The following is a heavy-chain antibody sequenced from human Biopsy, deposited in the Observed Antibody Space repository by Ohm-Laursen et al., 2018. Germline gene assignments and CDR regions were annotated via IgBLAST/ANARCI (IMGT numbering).Heavy chain of an antibody. CDR1: GASVRSHF. J-gene: IGHJ4*02. D-gene: IGHD3-3*01. V-gene: IGHV4-59*08. Sequence: SGTLSLTLTLSGASVRSHFLTWIRQPPGKGLQWIGSISNSGTTKSSPSLKSRVNISLHTSKNQLSLKLTSVTAADTAVYYCARLSTLFGVADFTDDWGQGTLVTVSS. CDR3: ARLSTLFGVADFTDD. CDR2: ISNSGTT.